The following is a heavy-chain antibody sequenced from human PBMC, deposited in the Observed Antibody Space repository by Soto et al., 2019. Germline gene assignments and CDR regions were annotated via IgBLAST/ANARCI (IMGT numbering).Heavy chain of an antibody. D-gene: IGHD2-2*01. J-gene: IGHJ6*02. Sequence: QVQLVQSGAEVKKPGSSVKVSCKASGGTFNNYGVTWVRQAPGQGLEWIGGIIPIFGSAKYTEMLRGRITITADKSTSTAYMELSSLKSDDTAVYYCAKEVVPGATGDGMDVWGQGTTVNVSS. CDR2: IIPIFGSA. V-gene: IGHV1-69*06. CDR1: GGTFNNYG. CDR3: AKEVVPGATGDGMDV.